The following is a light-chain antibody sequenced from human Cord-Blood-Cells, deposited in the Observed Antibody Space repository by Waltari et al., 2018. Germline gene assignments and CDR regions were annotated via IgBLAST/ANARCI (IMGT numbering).Light chain of an antibody. CDR3: CSYAGSSTPHYV. V-gene: IGLV2-23*01. CDR1: SSDVGSYNL. Sequence: QSALTQPASVSGSPGQSITISCTGTSSDVGSYNLVSWYQQHPGKAPKLMIYEGSKRPSGASNRFSGSKSGNTASLTISGLQAEDEADYYCCSYAGSSTPHYVFGTGTKVTVL. J-gene: IGLJ1*01. CDR2: EGS.